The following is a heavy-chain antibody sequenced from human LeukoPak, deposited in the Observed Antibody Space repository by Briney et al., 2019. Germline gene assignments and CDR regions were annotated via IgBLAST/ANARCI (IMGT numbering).Heavy chain of an antibody. CDR3: ARVRDPFRWTRTLDH. V-gene: IGHV3-30*03. Sequence: RGSLRLSCAAPEFTFSSHGMQWVRQGPGKGLEWVATISHDGSDIFYVESGKGRFTISRDNSKTTVYLQMTGLRTDDTGVYYCARVRDPFRWTRTLDHWGQGTRVIVSS. J-gene: IGHJ4*02. CDR1: EFTFSSHG. D-gene: IGHD4-23*01. CDR2: ISHDGSDI.